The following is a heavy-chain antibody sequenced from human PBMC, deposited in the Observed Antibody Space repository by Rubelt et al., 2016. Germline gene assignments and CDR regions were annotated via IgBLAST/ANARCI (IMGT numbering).Heavy chain of an antibody. D-gene: IGHD2-2*01. V-gene: IGHV1-24*01. CDR1: GYTLTELS. J-gene: IGHJ3*02. CDR2: FDPEDGET. Sequence: GYTLTELSMHWVRQAPGKGLEWMGGFDPEDGETIYAQKFQGRVTMTEDTSTDTAYMELSSLRSEDTAVYYCARAVDEGFVVVPAANYGAFDIWGQGTMVTVSS. CDR3: ARAVDEGFVVVPAANYGAFDI.